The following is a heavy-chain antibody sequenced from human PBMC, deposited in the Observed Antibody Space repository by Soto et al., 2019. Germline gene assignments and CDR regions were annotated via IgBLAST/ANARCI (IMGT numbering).Heavy chain of an antibody. D-gene: IGHD3-10*01. CDR3: AKDRPLGFGELLEIPDNYYYGMDV. J-gene: IGHJ6*02. V-gene: IGHV3-23*01. CDR1: GFTFSSYA. CDR2: ISGSGGST. Sequence: PGGSLRLSCAASGFTFSSYAMSWVRQAPGKGLEWVSAISGSGGSTYYADSVKGRFTISRDNSKNTLYLQMNSLRAEDTAVYYCAKDRPLGFGELLEIPDNYYYGMDVWGQGTTVTVSS.